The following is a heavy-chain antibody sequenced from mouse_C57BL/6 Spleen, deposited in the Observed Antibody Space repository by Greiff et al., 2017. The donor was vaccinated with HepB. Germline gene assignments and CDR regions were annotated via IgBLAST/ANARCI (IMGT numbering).Heavy chain of an antibody. J-gene: IGHJ2*01. CDR2: IDPSDSYT. CDR3: ARGSNYPDY. V-gene: IGHV1-69*01. Sequence: QVQLQQPGAELVMPGASVKLSCKASGYTFTSYWMHWVKQRPGQGLEWIGEIDPSDSYTNYNQKFKGKSTLTVDKSSSTAYMKLSSLTSEDSAVYYCARGSNYPDYWGQGTTLTVSS. D-gene: IGHD1-1*01. CDR1: GYTFTSYW.